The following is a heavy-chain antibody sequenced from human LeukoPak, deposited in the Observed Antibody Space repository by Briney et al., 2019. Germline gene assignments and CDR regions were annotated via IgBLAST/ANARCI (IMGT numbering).Heavy chain of an antibody. Sequence: ASVKVSCKASGYTFTSYGISWVRQAPGQGLEWMGWISAYNGNTNYAQKLQGRVTMTTDTSTSTAYMELRSLRSDDTAVYYCARDSGYGSGSYYTPFGPWGQGTLVTVSS. J-gene: IGHJ5*02. D-gene: IGHD3-10*01. CDR3: ARDSGYGSGSYYTPFGP. CDR2: ISAYNGNT. V-gene: IGHV1-18*01. CDR1: GYTFTSYG.